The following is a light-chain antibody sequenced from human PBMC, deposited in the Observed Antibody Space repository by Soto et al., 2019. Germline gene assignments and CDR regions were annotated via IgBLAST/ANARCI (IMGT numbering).Light chain of an antibody. J-gene: IGKJ5*01. CDR2: DTS. CDR3: QQYDDLPIT. Sequence: VQMTQSPSSLFAPAGDRVTITCQASQDISDFLNWYQQRPGKAPXVLIYDTSKLQTGVPSRFSGSRSGTHFSLTISSLQPEDSATYFCQQYDDLPITFGQGTRLEI. V-gene: IGKV1-33*01. CDR1: QDISDF.